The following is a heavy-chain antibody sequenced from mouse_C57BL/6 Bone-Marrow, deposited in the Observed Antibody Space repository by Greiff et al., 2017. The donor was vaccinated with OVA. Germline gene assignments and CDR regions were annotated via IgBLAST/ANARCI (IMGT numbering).Heavy chain of an antibody. D-gene: IGHD1-1*01. CDR2: IDPENGDT. CDR3: WEGIVIDYGSSHWCCDV. J-gene: IGHJ1*03. Sequence: EVKLEESGAELVRPGASVKLSCTASGFNIKDDYMHWVKQRPEQGLEWIGWIDPENGDTEYASKFQGKATITADTSSNTAYLQLSSLTSEDTGVYYCWEGIVIDYGSSHWCCDVWGTGTTVTVSS. CDR1: GFNIKDDY. V-gene: IGHV14-4*01.